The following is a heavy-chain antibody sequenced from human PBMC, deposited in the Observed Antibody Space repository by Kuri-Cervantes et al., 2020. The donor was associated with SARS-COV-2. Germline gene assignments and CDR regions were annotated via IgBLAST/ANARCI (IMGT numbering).Heavy chain of an antibody. J-gene: IGHJ4*02. D-gene: IGHD3-10*01. CDR3: ASSRGENLDY. V-gene: IGHV1-69*02. Sequence: SVKVSCKASGYGFTGYYVHWVRQAPGQGLEWMGRIIPILGIANYAQKFQGRVTITADKSTSTAYMELSSLRSEDTAVYYCASSRGENLDYWGQGTLVTVSS. CDR2: IIPILGIA. CDR1: GYGFTGYY.